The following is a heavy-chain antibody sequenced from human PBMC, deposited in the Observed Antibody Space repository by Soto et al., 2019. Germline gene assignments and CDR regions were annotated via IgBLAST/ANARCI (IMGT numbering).Heavy chain of an antibody. CDR3: ARGGALRYFDWLWENYYYYYMDV. V-gene: IGHV1-8*01. D-gene: IGHD3-9*01. J-gene: IGHJ6*03. CDR1: GYTFTSYD. CDR2: MNTNSGNT. Sequence: QVQLVQSGAEVKKPGASVKVSCKASGYTFTSYDINWVRQATGQGLEWMGWMNTNSGNTGYAQKFQGRVTMTRNTSISTAYMELSSLRSEDTAVYYCARGGALRYFDWLWENYYYYYMDVWGKGTTVTVSS.